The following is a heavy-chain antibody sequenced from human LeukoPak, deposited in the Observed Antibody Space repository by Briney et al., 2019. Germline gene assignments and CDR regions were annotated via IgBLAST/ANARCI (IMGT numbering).Heavy chain of an antibody. V-gene: IGHV4-59*08. D-gene: IGHD3-22*01. CDR2: IYYSGST. J-gene: IGHJ5*02. Sequence: KTSETLSLTCTVSGGSISSCYWSWIRQPPGKGLEWIGYIYYSGSTNYNPSLKSRVTISVDTSKNQFSLKLSSVTAADTAVYYCARHHDYDSSGSLVWFDPWGQGTLVTVSS. CDR3: ARHHDYDSSGSLVWFDP. CDR1: GGSISSCY.